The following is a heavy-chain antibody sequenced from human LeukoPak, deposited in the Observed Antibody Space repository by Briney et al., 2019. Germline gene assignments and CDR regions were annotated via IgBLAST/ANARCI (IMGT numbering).Heavy chain of an antibody. CDR3: ARGRVSSSTWYSTYYYYFYMDV. Sequence: SETLSLTCSVSDDSITMYYWTWIRQPPGKGLEWIGYVDHTGSTNFNPSLNGRVCISRDTTKNLFSLRLRSVTAADTAVYFCARGRVSSSTWYSTYYYYFYMDVWGKGTTVTVSS. CDR1: DDSITMYY. D-gene: IGHD1-1*01. CDR2: VDHTGST. V-gene: IGHV4-59*01. J-gene: IGHJ6*03.